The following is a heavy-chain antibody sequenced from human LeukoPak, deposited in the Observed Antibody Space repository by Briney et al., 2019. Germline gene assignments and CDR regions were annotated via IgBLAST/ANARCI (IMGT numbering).Heavy chain of an antibody. CDR2: ISSSSSYI. J-gene: IGHJ3*02. CDR1: GFTFSSYS. CDR3: ASYYDYVWGSYRIDAFDI. V-gene: IGHV3-21*01. Sequence: GGSLRLSCAASGFTFSSYSMNWVRQAPGKGLEWVSSISSSSSYIYYADSVKGRFTISRDNAKNSLYLQMNRLRAEDTAVYYCASYYDYVWGSYRIDAFDIWGQGTMVTVSS. D-gene: IGHD3-16*02.